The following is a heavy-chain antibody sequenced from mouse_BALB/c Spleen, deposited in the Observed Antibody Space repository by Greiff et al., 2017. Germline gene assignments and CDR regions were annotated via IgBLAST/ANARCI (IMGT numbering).Heavy chain of an antibody. CDR2: IFPGTGTT. V-gene: IGHV1S132*01. CDR1: GYTFTSYW. J-gene: IGHJ3*02. CDR3: ARGGIYYDYDR. Sequence: VQGVESGAELVKPGASVKLSCKTSGYTFTSYWIQWVKQRPGQGLGWIGEIFPGTGTTYYNEKFKGKATLTIDTSSSTAYMQLSSLTSEDSAVYFCARGGIYYDYDRWGQGTLVTVSA. D-gene: IGHD2-4*01.